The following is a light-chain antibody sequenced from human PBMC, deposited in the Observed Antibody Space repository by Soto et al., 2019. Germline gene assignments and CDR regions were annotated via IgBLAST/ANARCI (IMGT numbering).Light chain of an antibody. CDR1: QSVSSSF. V-gene: IGKV3-20*01. CDR3: QQYGSSPLT. Sequence: EIVLTQSPGTLSLSPGERATLSCRASQSVSSSFLAWYKQKPGQAPRLLIYGASSRATGIPDRFSGSGSGNDFTLTISRLETEDVAVYYCQQYGSSPLTFGGGTKVEIK. CDR2: GAS. J-gene: IGKJ4*01.